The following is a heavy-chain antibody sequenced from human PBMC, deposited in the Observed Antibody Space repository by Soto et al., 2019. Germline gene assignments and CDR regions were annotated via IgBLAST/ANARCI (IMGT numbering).Heavy chain of an antibody. J-gene: IGHJ4*02. Sequence: EVQLVESGGGLVKPGGSLRLSCAASGFTFSSYSMNWVRQAPGKGLEWVSSISSSSSYIYYADSEKGRFTISRDNAKNSLYRQMNSLRAEDTAVYYCAREDGLYSGYDSAYWGQGTLVTVSS. CDR2: ISSSSSYI. CDR3: AREDGLYSGYDSAY. V-gene: IGHV3-21*01. CDR1: GFTFSSYS. D-gene: IGHD5-12*01.